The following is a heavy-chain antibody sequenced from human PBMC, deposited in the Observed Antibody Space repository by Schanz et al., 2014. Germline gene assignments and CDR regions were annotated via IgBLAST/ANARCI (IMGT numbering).Heavy chain of an antibody. Sequence: QVQLVQSEAEVKKPGSSVKVSCKASGGTFSSYTISWVRQARGQGLEWVGRFIPILDVGNYAQQFQGRVTFTADKSTSTAYMELSSLRCEDTALYYCARGTMPGTFDIWGQGTMVTVSS. D-gene: IGHD2-2*01. CDR3: ARGTMPGTFDI. V-gene: IGHV1-69*02. CDR2: FIPILDVG. J-gene: IGHJ3*02. CDR1: GGTFSSYT.